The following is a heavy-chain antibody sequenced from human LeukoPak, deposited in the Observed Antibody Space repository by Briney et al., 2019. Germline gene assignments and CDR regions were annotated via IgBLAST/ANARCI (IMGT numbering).Heavy chain of an antibody. Sequence: GASVKVSCKASGYTFTSYGISWVRQAPGQGLEWMGWISAYNGNTNYAQKLQGRVTMTTDTSTSTAYMELRSLRSDDTAVYYCAAIRYCSGGSSSELWGQGTLVTVSS. J-gene: IGHJ4*02. CDR3: AAIRYCSGGSSSEL. V-gene: IGHV1-18*01. CDR1: GYTFTSYG. CDR2: ISAYNGNT. D-gene: IGHD2-15*01.